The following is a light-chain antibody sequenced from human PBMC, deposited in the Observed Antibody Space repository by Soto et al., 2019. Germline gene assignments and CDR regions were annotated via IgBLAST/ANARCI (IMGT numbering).Light chain of an antibody. Sequence: QAVVTQEPSLTVSPGGTVTLTCASSTGEVTSGYFPNWIQQKPGQAPRSLIYNTNNKYSWTPARFSGSLLGGKAALTLSGVQPEDEADYYCLLYLSGHVRLFSGGTKLTVL. CDR3: LLYLSGHVRL. V-gene: IGLV7-43*01. CDR1: TGEVTSGYF. CDR2: NTN. J-gene: IGLJ2*01.